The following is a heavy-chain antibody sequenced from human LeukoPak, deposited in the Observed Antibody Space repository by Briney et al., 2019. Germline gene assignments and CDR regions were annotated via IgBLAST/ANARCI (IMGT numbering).Heavy chain of an antibody. V-gene: IGHV4-39*01. CDR3: ARFVRYYYCWSGLTPDY. CDR1: GGSISSSSYY. Sequence: PSETLSLTCTVSGGSISSSSYYWGWIRQPPGKGLEWVGSIYYSGSTYYNPSLKSRVTISVDTSKNQFSLKLCSLTAADTAVYYCARFVRYYYCWSGLTPDYWGQGTLVTVTS. J-gene: IGHJ4*02. D-gene: IGHD3-3*01. CDR2: IYYSGST.